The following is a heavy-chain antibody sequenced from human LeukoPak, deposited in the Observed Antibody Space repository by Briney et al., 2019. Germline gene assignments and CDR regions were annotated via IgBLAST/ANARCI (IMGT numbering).Heavy chain of an antibody. Sequence: GASVKVSCKASGYTFTSYGISWVRQAPGQGLEWMGWISAYNGNTNYAQKLQGRVTMTIDTSTSTAYMELRSLRSDDTAVYYCARDPGAAAARHFDYWGQGTLVTVSS. J-gene: IGHJ4*02. CDR3: ARDPGAAAARHFDY. CDR1: GYTFTSYG. D-gene: IGHD6-13*01. V-gene: IGHV1-18*04. CDR2: ISAYNGNT.